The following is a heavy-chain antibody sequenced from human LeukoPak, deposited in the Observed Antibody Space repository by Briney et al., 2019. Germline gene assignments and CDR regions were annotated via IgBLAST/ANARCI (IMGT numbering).Heavy chain of an antibody. D-gene: IGHD3-10*01. Sequence: SETLSLTCTVSGDSISSGDYYWSWIRQPAGKGLEWIGRISSSGSTNYNPSLKSRVTISVDTSKNQFSLKLSAVAAADTAVYYCASVRRGFGESSKYYSYYYMDVWGIGTTVTISS. CDR2: ISSSGST. V-gene: IGHV4-61*02. J-gene: IGHJ6*03. CDR1: GDSISSGDYY. CDR3: ASVRRGFGESSKYYSYYYMDV.